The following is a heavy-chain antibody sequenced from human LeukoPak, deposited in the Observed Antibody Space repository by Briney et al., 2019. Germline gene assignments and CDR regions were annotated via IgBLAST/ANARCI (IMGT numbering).Heavy chain of an antibody. D-gene: IGHD3-3*01. CDR2: IYTSGST. CDR3: ASSSTIFGVVNY. CDR1: GGSISSGSYH. Sequence: RTSQTLSLTCTVSGGSISSGSYHWSWIRQPAGKGLEWIGRIYTSGSTNYNPSLKSRVTMSVDTSKNQFSLKLSSVTAADTAVYYCASSSTIFGVVNYWGQGTLVTVSS. J-gene: IGHJ4*02. V-gene: IGHV4-61*02.